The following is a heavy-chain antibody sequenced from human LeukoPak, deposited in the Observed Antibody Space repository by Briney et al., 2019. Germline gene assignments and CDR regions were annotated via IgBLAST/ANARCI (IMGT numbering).Heavy chain of an antibody. CDR3: ARAHLGEVLAPSSTYSTGWWVYFDN. Sequence: SETLSLTCTVSGGSINSFYWSWIRLPPGQGLEWIGNIYYTGSTNYNPSLNSRVTMLVDTSKNQFCLGMTSVTAAETAIYYCARAHLGEVLAPSSTYSTGWWVYFDNWGQGIRVSVSS. CDR2: IYYTGST. V-gene: IGHV4-59*12. D-gene: IGHD3-16*01. J-gene: IGHJ4*02. CDR1: GGSINSFY.